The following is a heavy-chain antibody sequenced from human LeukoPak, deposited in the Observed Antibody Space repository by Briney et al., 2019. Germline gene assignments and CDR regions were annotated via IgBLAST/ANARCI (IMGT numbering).Heavy chain of an antibody. Sequence: GGSLRLSCAASGFTFSSYAMHWVRQAPGKGLEWVAVISYDGSNKYYADSVQGRFTISRDNSKNTLYLQMNSLRAEDTAVYYCAREGYDSSGYYFDYWGQGTLVTVSS. V-gene: IGHV3-30-3*01. CDR3: AREGYDSSGYYFDY. J-gene: IGHJ4*02. D-gene: IGHD3-22*01. CDR1: GFTFSSYA. CDR2: ISYDGSNK.